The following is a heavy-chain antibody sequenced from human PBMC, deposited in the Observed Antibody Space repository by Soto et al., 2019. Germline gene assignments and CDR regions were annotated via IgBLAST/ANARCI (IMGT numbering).Heavy chain of an antibody. D-gene: IGHD3-10*01. CDR3: ARDDRFGENYGLDV. V-gene: IGHV4-31*03. J-gene: IGHJ6*02. Sequence: QVQLQESGPGLVKPSQTLSLTCTVSGGSIYSAGYYWTWIRQHPGKGLEWIGYIHYSGSTYYNPSRKSRITISVDTSKNRFSLRLTSVTAADTAVYYCARDDRFGENYGLDVWGQGTTVTVSS. CDR2: IHYSGST. CDR1: GGSIYSAGYY.